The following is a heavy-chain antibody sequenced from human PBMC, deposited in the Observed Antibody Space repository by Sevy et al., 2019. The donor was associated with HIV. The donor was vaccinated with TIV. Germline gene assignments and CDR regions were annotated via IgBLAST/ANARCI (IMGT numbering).Heavy chain of an antibody. J-gene: IGHJ4*02. Sequence: GGSLRLSCAASGFTFSTYDMHWVRQAPGKGLEWLAAIWFDGSNEYYADSVKGRFTISRDIAKNTLHLQMNSLRAEDTAVYYCARDLEFYDYGDYGPAFNPDYWGRGTLVTVSS. CDR2: IWFDGSNE. V-gene: IGHV3-33*01. CDR3: ARDLEFYDYGDYGPAFNPDY. D-gene: IGHD4-17*01. CDR1: GFTFSTYD.